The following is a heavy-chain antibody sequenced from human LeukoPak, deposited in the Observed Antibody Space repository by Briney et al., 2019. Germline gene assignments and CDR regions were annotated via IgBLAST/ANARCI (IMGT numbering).Heavy chain of an antibody. V-gene: IGHV1-69*04. Sequence: GSSVKVSCKASGGTFSSYAISWVRQAPGQGLEWMGRIIPIFGIANYAQKFQGRVTITADKSTSTAYMELSSLRSEDTAVYYCARDRTFGGVIAEQHDYWGQGTLVTVSS. J-gene: IGHJ4*02. CDR1: GGTFSSYA. CDR3: ARDRTFGGVIAEQHDY. CDR2: IIPIFGIA. D-gene: IGHD3-16*02.